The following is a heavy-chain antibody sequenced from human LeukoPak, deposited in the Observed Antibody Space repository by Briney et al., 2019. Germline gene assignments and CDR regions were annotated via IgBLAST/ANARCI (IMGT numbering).Heavy chain of an antibody. Sequence: PGGSLRLSCAASGFTFGSYSMNWVRQAPGTGLEWVSSISSSSSYIYYADSVKGRFTISRDNAKNSLYLQMNSLRAEDTAVYYCARGTIAAPRYWYFGLWGRGTLVTLSS. CDR2: ISSSSSYI. CDR3: ARGTIAAPRYWYFGL. D-gene: IGHD6-6*01. V-gene: IGHV3-21*01. J-gene: IGHJ2*01. CDR1: GFTFGSYS.